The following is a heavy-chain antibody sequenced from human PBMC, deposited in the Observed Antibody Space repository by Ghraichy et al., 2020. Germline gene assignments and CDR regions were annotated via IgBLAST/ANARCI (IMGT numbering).Heavy chain of an antibody. Sequence: ASVKVSCKASGYTFTGYYMHWVRQAPGQGLEWMGWINPNSGGTNYAQKFQGRVTMTRDTSISTAYMELSRLRSDDTAVYYCARVGDGYNRAFDIWGQGTMVTVSS. CDR3: ARVGDGYNRAFDI. CDR1: GYTFTGYY. CDR2: INPNSGGT. J-gene: IGHJ3*02. V-gene: IGHV1-2*02. D-gene: IGHD5-24*01.